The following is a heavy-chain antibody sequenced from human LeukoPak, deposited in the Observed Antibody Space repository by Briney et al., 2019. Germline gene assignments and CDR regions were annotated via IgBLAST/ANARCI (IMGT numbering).Heavy chain of an antibody. Sequence: ASVKVSCKASGFTFTSSAMQWVRQARGQRLEWIGWIVVGSGNTNYAQKFQERVTITRDMSTSTAYMELSSLRSEDTAVYYCAAETTVVTFDAFDIWGQGTMVTVSS. J-gene: IGHJ3*02. CDR1: GFTFTSSA. CDR3: AAETTVVTFDAFDI. D-gene: IGHD4-23*01. CDR2: IVVGSGNT. V-gene: IGHV1-58*02.